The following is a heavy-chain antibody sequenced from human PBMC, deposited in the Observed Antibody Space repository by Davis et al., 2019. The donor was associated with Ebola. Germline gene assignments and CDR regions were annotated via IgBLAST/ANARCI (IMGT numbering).Heavy chain of an antibody. CDR1: GFTFSDYY. CDR3: AREAYSSGWNAFDI. J-gene: IGHJ3*02. Sequence: ESLKISCAASGFTFSDYYMSWIRQPPGKGLEWIGEINHSGSTNYNPSLKSRVTISVDTSKNQFSLKLSSVTAADTAVYYCAREAYSSGWNAFDIWGQGTMVTVSS. D-gene: IGHD6-19*01. CDR2: INHSGST. V-gene: IGHV4-34*01.